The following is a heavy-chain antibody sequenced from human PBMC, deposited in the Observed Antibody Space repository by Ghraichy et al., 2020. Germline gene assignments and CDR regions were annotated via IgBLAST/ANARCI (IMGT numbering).Heavy chain of an antibody. CDR3: ARDRLEYSSSSGLDY. D-gene: IGHD6-6*01. V-gene: IGHV3-64*02. CDR1: GFTFSSYA. Sequence: GGSLRLSCAASGFTFSSYAMHWVRQAPGKGLEYVSAINYNGGSTYYADSVKGRFTISRDNSKNTLYLQMGSLGAEDMAVYYCARDRLEYSSSSGLDYWGQGTLVTVSS. CDR2: INYNGGST. J-gene: IGHJ4*02.